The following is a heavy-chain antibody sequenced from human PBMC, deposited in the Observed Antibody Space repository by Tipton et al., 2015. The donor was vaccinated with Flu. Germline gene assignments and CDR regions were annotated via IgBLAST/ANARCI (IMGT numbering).Heavy chain of an antibody. CDR2: IIPIFGTA. Sequence: VQLVQSGAEVKKPGSSVKVSCKASGGTFSSYAVTWVRQAPGQGLEWMGGIIPIFGTANYAQKFQGRVTITADESTSTAYMELSSLRSDDTAVYYCARDQIVVVAATHYYYYGMDVWGQGTTVTVSS. CDR3: ARDQIVVVAATHYYYYGMDV. J-gene: IGHJ6*02. CDR1: GGTFSSYA. V-gene: IGHV1-69*12. D-gene: IGHD2-15*01.